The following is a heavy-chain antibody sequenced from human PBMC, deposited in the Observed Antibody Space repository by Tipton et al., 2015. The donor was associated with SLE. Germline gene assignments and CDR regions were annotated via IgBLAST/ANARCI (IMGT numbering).Heavy chain of an antibody. CDR3: AKDSGGLECSLDY. V-gene: IGHV3-23*01. CDR2: ISGSGGST. Sequence: SLRLSCAASGFTFSSYGMSWVRQAPGKGLEWVSAISGSGGSTYYADSVKGRFTISRDNSKNTLYLQMNSLRAEDTAVYYCAKDSGGLECSLDYWGQGTLVTVYS. D-gene: IGHD3-3*01. CDR1: GFTFSSYG. J-gene: IGHJ4*02.